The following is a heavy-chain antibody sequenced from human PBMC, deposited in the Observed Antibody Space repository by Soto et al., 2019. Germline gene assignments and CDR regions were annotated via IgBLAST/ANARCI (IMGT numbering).Heavy chain of an antibody. D-gene: IGHD5-18*01. V-gene: IGHV3-33*08. Sequence: PGGSLRLSCAASGFNFIDHYMDWVRQAPGKGLEWVGIIWYDGSNKYYADSVKGRFTISRDSSKNTVYLQMDSLRAEDTAVYYCARLYSHNAFDIWGQGTMVTVSS. CDR1: GFNFIDHY. CDR2: IWYDGSNK. CDR3: ARLYSHNAFDI. J-gene: IGHJ3*02.